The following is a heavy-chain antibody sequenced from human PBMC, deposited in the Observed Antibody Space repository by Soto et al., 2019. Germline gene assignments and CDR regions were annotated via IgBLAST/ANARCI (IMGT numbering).Heavy chain of an antibody. J-gene: IGHJ3*02. V-gene: IGHV3-30-3*01. CDR1: GFTFSSYA. Sequence: QVQLVESGGGVVQPGRSLRLSCAASGFTFSSYAMHWVRQAPGKGLEWVAVISYDGSNKYYADSVKGRFTISRDNSKNTLYLQMNSLRAEDTAVYYCAREGSDSSISWDDDAFDIWGQGTMVTVSS. CDR3: AREGSDSSISWDDDAFDI. D-gene: IGHD6-13*01. CDR2: ISYDGSNK.